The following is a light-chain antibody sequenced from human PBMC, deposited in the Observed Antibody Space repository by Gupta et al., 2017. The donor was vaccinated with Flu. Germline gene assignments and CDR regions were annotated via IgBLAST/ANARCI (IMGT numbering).Light chain of an antibody. Sequence: EIVLTQSPATLSLSPGERATLSCGASQTVSSNYLAWYQQKPGLAPRLIIYDASTRYTGIPDRFSGSGFAKDLTLTISGREQEDFAGYYCHQNSLSPPFTFGQGTRLDIK. J-gene: IGKJ2*01. V-gene: IGKV3D-20*01. CDR2: DAS. CDR1: QTVSSNY. CDR3: HQNSLSPPFT.